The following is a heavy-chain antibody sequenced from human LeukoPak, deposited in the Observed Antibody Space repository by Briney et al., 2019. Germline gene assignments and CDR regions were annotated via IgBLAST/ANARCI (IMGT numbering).Heavy chain of an antibody. CDR2: ISASAAMT. CDR1: GFTLRSNW. J-gene: IGHJ4*02. Sequence: GGSLRLSCAASGFTLRSNWMSWVRQAPGKGLEWVSSISASAAMTYYADSVRGRFTVSRDNSNNTLYLQMSSLTAADTAVYYCAKDRSIGTYYTFDHWGQGTLVTVSS. CDR3: AKDRSIGTYYTFDH. V-gene: IGHV3-23*01. D-gene: IGHD1-26*01.